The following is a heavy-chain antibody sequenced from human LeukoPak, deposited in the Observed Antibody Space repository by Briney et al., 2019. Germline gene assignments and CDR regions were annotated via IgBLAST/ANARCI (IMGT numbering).Heavy chain of an antibody. J-gene: IGHJ4*02. Sequence: PGTSLRLSCGASGLTFTSYGMHWVRQAPGKGLEWVALITYDGYYKYYSDSVKGRFTISSDTPKNTMCLQMNSLRAEDTAVYYCARDLSPVVRASPIGYWGQGTLVTVSS. CDR2: ITYDGYYK. D-gene: IGHD3-10*01. CDR3: ARDLSPVVRASPIGY. CDR1: GLTFTSYG. V-gene: IGHV3-30*03.